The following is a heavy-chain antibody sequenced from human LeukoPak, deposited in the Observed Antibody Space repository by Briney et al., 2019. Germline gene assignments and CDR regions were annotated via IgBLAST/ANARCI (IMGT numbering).Heavy chain of an antibody. V-gene: IGHV3-11*04. J-gene: IGHJ4*02. CDR2: ISSSGSTI. CDR3: ARDIVVVTATPYY. D-gene: IGHD2-21*02. CDR1: GFTFSDYY. Sequence: KSGGSLRLSCAASGFTFSDYYMSWIRQAPGKGLEWVSYISSSGSTIYYADSVKGRFTISRDNAKNSLYLQMNSLRAEDTAVYYCARDIVVVTATPYYRGQGTLVTVSS.